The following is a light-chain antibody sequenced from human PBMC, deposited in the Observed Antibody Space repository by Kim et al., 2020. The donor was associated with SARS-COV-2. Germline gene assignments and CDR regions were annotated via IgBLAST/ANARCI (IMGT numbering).Light chain of an antibody. J-gene: IGLJ1*01. CDR2: DVT. CDR1: SSVVGGYNY. V-gene: IGLV2-11*01. Sequence: GQSVTISCTGTSSVVGGYNYVSWDQQHPGKAPKLMIYDVTKRPSGVPDRFSGSKSGNTASLTISGLQAEDEADYYCCSYAGTYTFVFGTGTKVTVL. CDR3: CSYAGTYTFV.